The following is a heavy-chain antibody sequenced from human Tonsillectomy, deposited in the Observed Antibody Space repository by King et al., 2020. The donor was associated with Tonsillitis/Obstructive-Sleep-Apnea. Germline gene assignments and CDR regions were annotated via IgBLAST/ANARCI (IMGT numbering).Heavy chain of an antibody. CDR3: ARYSGYDFSYMDV. V-gene: IGHV3-11*05. J-gene: IGHJ6*03. Sequence: VQLVESGGGLVKPGGSLRLSCAASGFTFSGYYMSWIRQAPGRGLEWVSYISSSSSYTNYADSVKGRFTISRDNAKNSLYLQMNSLRAEDTSVYYCARYSGYDFSYMDVWGKGTTVTVSS. CDR1: GFTFSGYY. D-gene: IGHD5-12*01. CDR2: ISSSSSYT.